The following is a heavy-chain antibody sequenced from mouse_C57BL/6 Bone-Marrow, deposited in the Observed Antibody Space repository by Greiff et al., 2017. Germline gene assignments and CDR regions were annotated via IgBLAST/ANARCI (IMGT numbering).Heavy chain of an antibody. CDR1: GYTFTSYG. CDR2: IYPRSGNT. CDR3: ARPMAFDY. V-gene: IGHV1-81*01. D-gene: IGHD1-1*02. Sequence: QVQLKQSGAELARPGASVKLSCKASGYTFTSYGISWVKQRTGQGLEWIGEIYPRSGNTSYNEKFKGKATLTADKSSSTAYMELRSLTSEDSAVYFCARPMAFDYWGQGTTLTVSS. J-gene: IGHJ2*01.